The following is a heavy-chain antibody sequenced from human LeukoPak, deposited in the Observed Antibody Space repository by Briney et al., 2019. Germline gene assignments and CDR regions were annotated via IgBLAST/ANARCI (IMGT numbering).Heavy chain of an antibody. CDR1: GFTFSSYA. CDR3: ARGTGNYYGY. V-gene: IGHV3-21*01. J-gene: IGHJ4*02. D-gene: IGHD3/OR15-3a*01. Sequence: GGSLRLSCAASGFTFSSYAMHWVRQAPGKGLEWVSSISSSSSYIYYADSVKGRFTISRDNAKNSLYLQMNSLRAEDTAVYYCARGTGNYYGYWGQGTLVTVSS. CDR2: ISSSSSYI.